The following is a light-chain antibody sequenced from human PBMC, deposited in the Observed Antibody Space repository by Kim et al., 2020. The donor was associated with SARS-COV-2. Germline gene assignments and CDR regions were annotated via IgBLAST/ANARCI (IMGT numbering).Light chain of an antibody. V-gene: IGKV1-39*01. J-gene: IGKJ2*01. CDR2: AVS. CDR1: QSIGTY. Sequence: SAAVGDRVTITCRASQSIGTYLYWYQLRPEKPPRLQIYAVSSLQSGVPSRYSGSGSRTDFTLTINSLQPEDFATYYCQQTYGTPNTFGQGTKLEI. CDR3: QQTYGTPNT.